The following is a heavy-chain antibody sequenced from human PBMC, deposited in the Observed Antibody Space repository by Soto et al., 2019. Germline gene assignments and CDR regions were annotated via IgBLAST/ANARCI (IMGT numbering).Heavy chain of an antibody. CDR3: ARDLDGSGSYYTDY. CDR2: ISAYNCNT. D-gene: IGHD3-10*01. CDR1: GYMFVTYG. J-gene: IGHJ4*02. Sequence: ASVKVSCKASGYMFVTYGINWVRQAPGQGLEWMGWISAYNCNTKYAQNPQGRVTMTTDASTSTAYMEMRSLRSDDTAVYYCARDLDGSGSYYTDYWGPGTLVTVSS. V-gene: IGHV1-18*01.